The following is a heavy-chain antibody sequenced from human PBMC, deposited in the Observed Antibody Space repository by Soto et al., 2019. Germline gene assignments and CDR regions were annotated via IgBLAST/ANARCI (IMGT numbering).Heavy chain of an antibody. D-gene: IGHD6-13*01. Sequence: LRLSCAASGFTFDDYAMHWVRQAPGKGLEWVSLISWDGGSTYYADSVKGRFTISRDNSKNSLYLQMNSLRAEDTALYYCAKDIVPSIAAAGVCLDYWGQGTLVTVSS. CDR2: ISWDGGST. V-gene: IGHV3-43D*04. CDR1: GFTFDDYA. CDR3: AKDIVPSIAAAGVCLDY. J-gene: IGHJ4*02.